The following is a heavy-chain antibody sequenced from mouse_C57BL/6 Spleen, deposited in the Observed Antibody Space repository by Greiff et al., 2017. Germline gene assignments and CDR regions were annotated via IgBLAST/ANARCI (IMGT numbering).Heavy chain of an antibody. Sequence: VQWVESGPGLVAPSQSLSITCTVSGFSLTSYGVSWVRQPPGKGLEWLGVIWGDGSTNYHSALISRLSISKDNSKSQVFLKLNSLQTDDTATYYCARNYGNYRGAWFAYWGQGTLVTVSA. CDR2: IWGDGST. J-gene: IGHJ3*01. D-gene: IGHD2-1*01. CDR1: GFSLTSYG. V-gene: IGHV2-3*01. CDR3: ARNYGNYRGAWFAY.